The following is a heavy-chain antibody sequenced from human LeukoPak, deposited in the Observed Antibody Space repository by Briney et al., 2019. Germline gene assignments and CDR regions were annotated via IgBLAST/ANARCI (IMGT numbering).Heavy chain of an antibody. D-gene: IGHD2/OR15-2a*01. V-gene: IGHV3-48*03. CDR1: GFTFSSYE. CDR3: ARVPSRIRERAGYDY. CDR2: ISSSGSTI. J-gene: IGHJ4*02. Sequence: GGSLRLSCAASGFTFSSYEMNWVRQAPGKGLEWVSYISSSGSTIYYADSVKGRFTISRDNAKSSLYLQMNSLRAEDTAVYYCARVPSRIRERAGYDYWGQGTLVTVSS.